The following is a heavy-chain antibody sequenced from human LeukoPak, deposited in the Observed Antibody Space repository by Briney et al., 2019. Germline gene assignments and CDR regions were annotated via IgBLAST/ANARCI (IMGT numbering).Heavy chain of an antibody. CDR2: INPSGGST. V-gene: IGHV1-46*01. Sequence: ASVKVSCKASGYTFTSYYMHWVRQATGQGLGWMGIINPSGGSTSYAQKFQGRVTMTRDTSTSTVYMELSSLRSEDTAVYYCARDKRGAAAGKNWFDPWGQGTLVTVSS. D-gene: IGHD6-13*01. CDR1: GYTFTSYY. CDR3: ARDKRGAAAGKNWFDP. J-gene: IGHJ5*02.